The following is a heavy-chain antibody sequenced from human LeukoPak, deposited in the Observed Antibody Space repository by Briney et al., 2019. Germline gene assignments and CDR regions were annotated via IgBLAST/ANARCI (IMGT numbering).Heavy chain of an antibody. CDR2: INHSGST. D-gene: IGHD6-13*01. CDR3: ASTAAGTYYWFDP. Sequence: SETLSLTCAVYGGSFSGYYWSWIRQPPGKGLEWIGEINHSGSTNYNPSLKSRVTISVDTSKNQSSLKLSSVTAADTAVYYCASTAAGTYYWFDPWGQGTLVTVSS. CDR1: GGSFSGYY. V-gene: IGHV4-34*01. J-gene: IGHJ5*02.